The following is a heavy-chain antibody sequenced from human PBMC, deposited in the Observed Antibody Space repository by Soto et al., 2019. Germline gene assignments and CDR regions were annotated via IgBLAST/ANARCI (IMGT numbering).Heavy chain of an antibody. D-gene: IGHD5-12*01. CDR3: AKWLLVIYSGYGAGFDY. J-gene: IGHJ4*02. CDR2: ISGSGGST. Sequence: GGSLRLSCAASGFTFSSYAMSWVRQAPGKGLEWVSAISGSGGSTYYADSVKGRFTISRDNSKNTLYLQMNSLRAEDTAVYYCAKWLLVIYSGYGAGFDYWGQGTLVTVSS. CDR1: GFTFSSYA. V-gene: IGHV3-23*01.